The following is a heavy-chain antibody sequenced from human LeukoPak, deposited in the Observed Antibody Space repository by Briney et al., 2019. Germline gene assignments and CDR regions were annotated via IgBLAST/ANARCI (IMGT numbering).Heavy chain of an antibody. CDR3: ARDPPEAVAGTTGLDY. J-gene: IGHJ4*02. V-gene: IGHV1-18*01. Sequence: ASVKVSCKASGYTFTSYGISWVRQAPGQGLEWMGWISAYNGNTNYAQKLQGRVTMTTDTSTSTAYMELRSLRSDDTAVYYCARDPPEAVAGTTGLDYWGQGTLVTVSS. D-gene: IGHD6-19*01. CDR1: GYTFTSYG. CDR2: ISAYNGNT.